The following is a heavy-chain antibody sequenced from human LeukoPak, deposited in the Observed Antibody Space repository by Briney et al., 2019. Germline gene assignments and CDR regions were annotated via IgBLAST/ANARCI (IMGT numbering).Heavy chain of an antibody. J-gene: IGHJ3*02. D-gene: IGHD1-26*01. CDR1: GFTFSSYS. CDR2: ISSSSSYI. V-gene: IGHV3-21*01. Sequence: GGSLRLSCAASGFTFSSYSMNWVRQAPGKGMEWVSSISSSSSYIYYADSVKGRFTISRDNAKNSLYLQMNSLRAEDTAVYYCARDLSLELDAFDIWGQGTMVTVSS. CDR3: ARDLSLELDAFDI.